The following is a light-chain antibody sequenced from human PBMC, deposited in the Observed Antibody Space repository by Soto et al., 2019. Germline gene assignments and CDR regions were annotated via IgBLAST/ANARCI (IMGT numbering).Light chain of an antibody. CDR1: QNVGNN. V-gene: IGKV3-15*01. CDR3: HQYNNWPPHT. J-gene: IGKJ2*01. CDR2: GAS. Sequence: VLTQSPATLSVSPGDRATLSCRASQNVGNNLVWYQQKPGQAPRLLIYGASSGATGLPARFSASGSGTEFTLTISSLQSEDFAVYYCHQYNNWPPHTFGQGTKLEI.